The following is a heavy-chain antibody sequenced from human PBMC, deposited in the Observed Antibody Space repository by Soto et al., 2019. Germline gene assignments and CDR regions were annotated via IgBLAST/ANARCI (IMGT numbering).Heavy chain of an antibody. D-gene: IGHD2-8*01. Sequence: SETLSLTCTVSDDSSSSYKWSWIRQPPGKGLEWIGYIYYSGSTYYNPSLKSRVTISVDTSKNQFSLKLSSVTAADTAVYYCARSGYCTNGVCYTPFDYWGQGTLVTVSS. CDR1: DDSSSSYK. CDR3: ARSGYCTNGVCYTPFDY. V-gene: IGHV4-30-4*01. CDR2: IYYSGST. J-gene: IGHJ4*02.